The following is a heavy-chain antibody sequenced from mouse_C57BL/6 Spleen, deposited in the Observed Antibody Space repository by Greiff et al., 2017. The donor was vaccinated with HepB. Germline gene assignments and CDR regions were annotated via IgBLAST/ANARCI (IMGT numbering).Heavy chain of an antibody. CDR2: ISSGGDYI. V-gene: IGHV5-9-1*02. D-gene: IGHD1-1*01. CDR3: TRGDYYGSSSFDY. J-gene: IGHJ2*01. Sequence: EVQLVESGEGLVKPGGSLKLSCAASGFTFSSYAMSWVRQTPEKRLEWVAYISSGGDYIYYADTVKGRFTIPRDNARNTLYLQMSSLKSEDTAMYSCTRGDYYGSSSFDYWGQGTTLTVSS. CDR1: GFTFSSYA.